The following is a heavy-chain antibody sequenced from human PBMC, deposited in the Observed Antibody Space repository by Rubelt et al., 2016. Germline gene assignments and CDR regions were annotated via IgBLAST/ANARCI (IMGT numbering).Heavy chain of an antibody. CDR1: GGSFSGYY. D-gene: IGHD6-25*01. Sequence: QVQLQQWGAGLLKPSETLSLTCAVYGGSFSGYYWSWIRQPPGKGLEWIGEINHSGSTHYNPSLKSRVTISVDASKSQFSLKLSSGIAADTAVYYCAGGLARAAAAPRRLWFDPWGQGTLVTVSS. V-gene: IGHV4-34*01. J-gene: IGHJ5*02. CDR3: AGGLARAAAAPRRLWFDP. CDR2: INHSGST.